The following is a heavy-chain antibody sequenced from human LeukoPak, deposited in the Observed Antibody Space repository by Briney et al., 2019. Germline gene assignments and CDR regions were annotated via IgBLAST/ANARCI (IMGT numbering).Heavy chain of an antibody. CDR3: AGRTGTTSLDY. Sequence: ASVKVSCKASGYTFTSYGISWVRQAPGQGLEWMGWINPNSGGTNYAQKFQGRVTMTRDTSISTAYMELSRLRSDDTAVYYCAGRTGTTSLDYWGQGTLVTVSS. V-gene: IGHV1-2*02. J-gene: IGHJ4*02. CDR1: GYTFTSYG. CDR2: INPNSGGT. D-gene: IGHD1-7*01.